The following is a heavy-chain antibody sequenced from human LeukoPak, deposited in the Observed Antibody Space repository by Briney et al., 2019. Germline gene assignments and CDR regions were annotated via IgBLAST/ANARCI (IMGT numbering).Heavy chain of an antibody. Sequence: GGSLRLSCAASEFTFSNAWMNWVRQDPGKGLEWVGLIKSKTDGGTIDYAAPVKGRFTISRDDSKNTLSLQMNSLRTEDTAVYYCVTERAGSFDYWGHGTLVTVSS. CDR2: IKSKTDGGTI. CDR3: VTERAGSFDY. CDR1: EFTFSNAW. D-gene: IGHD1-26*01. V-gene: IGHV3-15*01. J-gene: IGHJ4*01.